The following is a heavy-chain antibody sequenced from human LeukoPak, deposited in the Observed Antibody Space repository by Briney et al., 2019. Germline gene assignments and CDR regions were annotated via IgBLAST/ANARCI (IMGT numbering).Heavy chain of an antibody. J-gene: IGHJ3*02. D-gene: IGHD3-10*01. CDR3: ARQTTMVRGVFDAFDI. CDR1: GGTFSSYA. Sequence: GSSVKVSFKASGGTFSSYAISWVRQAPGQGREWMGGIIPIFGTANYTQKFQGRVTITADKSTSTAYMELSSLRSEDTAVYYCARQTTMVRGVFDAFDIWGQGTMVTVSS. V-gene: IGHV1-69*06. CDR2: IIPIFGTA.